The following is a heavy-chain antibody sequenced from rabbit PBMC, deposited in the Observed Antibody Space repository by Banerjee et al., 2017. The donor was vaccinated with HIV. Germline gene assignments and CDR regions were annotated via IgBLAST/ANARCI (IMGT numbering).Heavy chain of an antibody. V-gene: IGHV1S45*01. Sequence: QEQLEESGGDLVKPGASLTLTCKASGFDLSSYYYMCWVRQAPGKGLEWIGCIYDGSSGSTYYASWAKGRFTISKTSSTTVTLQMTSLTAADTATYFCARGGNLWGQGTLVTVS. J-gene: IGHJ4*01. CDR2: IYDGSSGST. CDR3: ARGGNL. CDR1: GFDLSSYYY.